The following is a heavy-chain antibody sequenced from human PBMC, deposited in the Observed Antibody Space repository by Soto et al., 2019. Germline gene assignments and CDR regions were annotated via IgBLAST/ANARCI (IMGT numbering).Heavy chain of an antibody. CDR1: GYTFTSYY. CDR2: INPSGGST. V-gene: IGHV1-46*01. J-gene: IGHJ4*02. D-gene: IGHD5-12*01. Sequence: ASVKVSCKASGYTFTSYYMHWVRQAPGQGLEWMGIINPSGGSTSYAQKFQGRVTMTRDTSTSTVYMELSSLRSEDTAVYYCARVTRDGYNSGRYFDYWGQGTLVTVSS. CDR3: ARVTRDGYNSGRYFDY.